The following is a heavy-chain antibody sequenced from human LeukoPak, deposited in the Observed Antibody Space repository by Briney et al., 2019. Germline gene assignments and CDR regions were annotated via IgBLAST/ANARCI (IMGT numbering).Heavy chain of an antibody. J-gene: IGHJ5*02. Sequence: SETLSLTCTVSGGSISSGSYYWSWIRQPAGKGLEWIGRIYTSGSTNYNPSLKSRVTISVDKSKNQFSLKLSSVTAADTAVYYCARDHLLPSAMGGWFDPWGHGTLVTVSS. D-gene: IGHD2-2*01. V-gene: IGHV4-61*02. CDR3: ARDHLLPSAMGGWFDP. CDR1: GGSISSGSYY. CDR2: IYTSGST.